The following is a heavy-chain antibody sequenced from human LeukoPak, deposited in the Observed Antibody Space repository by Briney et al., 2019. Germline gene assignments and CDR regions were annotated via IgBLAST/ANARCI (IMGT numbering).Heavy chain of an antibody. CDR2: INHSGST. J-gene: IGHJ4*02. D-gene: IGHD6-19*01. CDR1: GGSFSGYY. CDR3: AVRIVSGSYNY. Sequence: SETLSLTCAVYGGSFSGYYWSWIRQPPGKGLEWIGEINHSGSTNYNPSLKSRVTISVDTSKNHFSLKLSSVTPADTAMNYWAVRIVSGSYNYWGQGTLVTVSS. V-gene: IGHV4-34*01.